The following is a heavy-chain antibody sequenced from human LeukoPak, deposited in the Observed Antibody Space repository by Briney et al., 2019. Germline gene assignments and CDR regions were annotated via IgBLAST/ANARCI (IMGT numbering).Heavy chain of an antibody. CDR3: ARATYSSGWGTSDY. Sequence: SETLSLTCTVSGGSISSYYWSWIRQPPGKGLEWIGYIYYSGSTNYNPSLKSRVTISVDTSKNQFSLKLSSVTAADTAVYYCARATYSSGWGTSDYWGQGTLVAVSS. V-gene: IGHV4-59*01. J-gene: IGHJ4*02. CDR2: IYYSGST. D-gene: IGHD6-19*01. CDR1: GGSISSYY.